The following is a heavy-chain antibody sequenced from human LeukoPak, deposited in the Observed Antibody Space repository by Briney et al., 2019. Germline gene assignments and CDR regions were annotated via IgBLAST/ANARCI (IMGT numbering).Heavy chain of an antibody. D-gene: IGHD6-13*01. CDR2: ISSNGGST. V-gene: IGHV3-64*01. Sequence: PGGSLRLSCAASGFTFSSYAMHWVRQAPGKGLEYASAISSNGGSTYYANSVKGRFTISRDNSKNTLYLQMGSLRAEDTAVYYCAKDRGQQLVDYFDYWGQGTLVTVSS. CDR1: GFTFSSYA. J-gene: IGHJ4*02. CDR3: AKDRGQQLVDYFDY.